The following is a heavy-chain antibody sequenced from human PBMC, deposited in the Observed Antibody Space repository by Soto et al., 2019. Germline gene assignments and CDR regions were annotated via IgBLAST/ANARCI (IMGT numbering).Heavy chain of an antibody. J-gene: IGHJ4*02. CDR3: AKHSYSSACDY. Sequence: PGGSLRLSCAASGFTFSSYGMHWVRQAPGKGLEWVAFISHDGSDKYYADSVKGRFTISRDNSKNTLYLQMNSLRAEDTAVYYCAKHSYSSACDYWGQGTLVTVSS. V-gene: IGHV3-30*18. CDR1: GFTFSSYG. D-gene: IGHD6-19*01. CDR2: ISHDGSDK.